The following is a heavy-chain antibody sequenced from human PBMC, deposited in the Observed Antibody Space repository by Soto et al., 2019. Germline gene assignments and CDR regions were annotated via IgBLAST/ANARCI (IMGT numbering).Heavy chain of an antibody. CDR1: GGSISSYY. CDR3: ARVSDYDSSGFDY. V-gene: IGHV4-59*08. CDR2: IYYSGST. Sequence: SETLSLTCTVSGGSISSYYWSWIRQPPGKGLEWIGYIYYSGSTDYNPSLKSRVTISVDTSKNQFSLKLSSVTAADTAVYYCARVSDYDSSGFDYWGQGTLVTVSS. D-gene: IGHD3-22*01. J-gene: IGHJ4*02.